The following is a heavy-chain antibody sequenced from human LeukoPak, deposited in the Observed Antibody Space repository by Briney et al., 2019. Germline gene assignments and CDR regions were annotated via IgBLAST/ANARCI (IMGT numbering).Heavy chain of an antibody. CDR3: AKGPYTYSFDI. V-gene: IGHV3-23*01. Sequence: GGSLRLSCAASGFTFSNYAMNWVRQAPGKGLEWVSAVSGNGGNTYYADSAKGRFTISRDNSKNTLNLQMSSLRAEDTAVYYCAKGPYTYSFDIWGQGTMVTVSS. J-gene: IGHJ3*02. D-gene: IGHD3-10*01. CDR2: VSGNGGNT. CDR1: GFTFSNYA.